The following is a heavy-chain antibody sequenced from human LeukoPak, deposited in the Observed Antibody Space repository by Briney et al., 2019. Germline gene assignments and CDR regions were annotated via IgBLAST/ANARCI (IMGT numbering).Heavy chain of an antibody. J-gene: IGHJ3*02. Sequence: SWTLSLTCTVSGGSISSYYWSWIRQPPGKGLEWIGYIYASGSTNYYPSLKSRVTISVDTSKNQFSLKLSSVTAADTAVYYCARGLWYYGSGSYYNSDAFDIWGQGTMVTVSS. CDR3: ARGLWYYGSGSYYNSDAFDI. V-gene: IGHV4-59*01. CDR1: GGSISSYY. CDR2: IYASGST. D-gene: IGHD3-10*01.